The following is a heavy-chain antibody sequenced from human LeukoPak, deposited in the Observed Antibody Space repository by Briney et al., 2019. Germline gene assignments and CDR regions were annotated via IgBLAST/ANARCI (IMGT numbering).Heavy chain of an antibody. D-gene: IGHD3-3*01. Sequence: ASVKVSCKASGYTFTSYYMHWVRQAPGQGLEWMGIINPSGGSTSYAQKFQGRVTMTRDTSTSTVYMELSSLRSEDMAVYYCAREERAVFGVDPFDYWGQGTLVTVSS. CDR1: GYTFTSYY. CDR3: AREERAVFGVDPFDY. J-gene: IGHJ4*02. CDR2: INPSGGST. V-gene: IGHV1-46*01.